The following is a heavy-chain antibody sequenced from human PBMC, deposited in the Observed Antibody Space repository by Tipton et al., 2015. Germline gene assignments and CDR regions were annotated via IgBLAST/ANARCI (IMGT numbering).Heavy chain of an antibody. Sequence: GLVKPSETLSLTCTVSGGSVSSGSAYHWSWIRQPPGKGLEWIGNIDYSGTKNYNPSLKSRVTISLDTSKNQFSLKLSSVTAADTAVYYCAREAIFGVSYWFDPWGPGTLVTVSS. D-gene: IGHD3-3*01. CDR2: IDYSGTK. CDR1: GGSVSSGSAYH. J-gene: IGHJ5*02. V-gene: IGHV4-61*01. CDR3: AREAIFGVSYWFDP.